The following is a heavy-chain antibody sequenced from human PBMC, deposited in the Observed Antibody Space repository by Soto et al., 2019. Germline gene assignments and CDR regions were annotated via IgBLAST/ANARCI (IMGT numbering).Heavy chain of an antibody. V-gene: IGHV4-59*08. CDR3: ARVLSVARRLYYYYYGMDV. D-gene: IGHD6-6*01. Sequence: SETLSLTCTVSGGSISSYYWSWIRQPPGKGLEWIGYIYYSGSTNYNPSLKSRVTISVDTSKNQSSLKLSSVTAADTAVYYCARVLSVARRLYYYYYGMDVWGQGTTVTXSS. J-gene: IGHJ6*02. CDR1: GGSISSYY. CDR2: IYYSGST.